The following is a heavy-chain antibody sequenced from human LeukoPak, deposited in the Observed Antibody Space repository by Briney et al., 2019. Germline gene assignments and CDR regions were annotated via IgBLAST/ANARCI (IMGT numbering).Heavy chain of an antibody. J-gene: IGHJ4*02. CDR1: GYTFTSYE. Sequence: ASVKVSCKASGYTFTSYEINWVRQATGQGLEWMGWMNPKSGNTGHAQKFQGRVTMTRNTSISTVYMELSSLRSEDTAVYYCAADLPYSNYGPLDFWGQGTLVTVSS. CDR2: MNPKSGNT. CDR3: AADLPYSNYGPLDF. D-gene: IGHD4-11*01. V-gene: IGHV1-8*01.